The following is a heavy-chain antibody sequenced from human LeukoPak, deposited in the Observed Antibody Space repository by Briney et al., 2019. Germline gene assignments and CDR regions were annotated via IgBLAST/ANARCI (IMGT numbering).Heavy chain of an antibody. Sequence: PSETLSLTCAVYGGSFSGYYWSWIRQPPGKGLEWIGEINHSGSTNYNPSLKSRVTISVDTSKNQFSLKLSSVTAADTAVYYCARGALYYNGSGSYHHNWFDPWGQGTLVTVSS. V-gene: IGHV4-34*01. CDR1: GGSFSGYY. D-gene: IGHD3-10*01. CDR2: INHSGST. J-gene: IGHJ5*02. CDR3: ARGALYYNGSGSYHHNWFDP.